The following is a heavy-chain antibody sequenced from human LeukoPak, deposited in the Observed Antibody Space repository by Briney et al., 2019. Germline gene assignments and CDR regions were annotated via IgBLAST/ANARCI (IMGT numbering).Heavy chain of an antibody. CDR1: GFTFSSYA. Sequence: PGGSLRLSCAASGFTFSSYAMSWVRQAPGKGLEWVSAISGSGGSTYYADSVKGRFTISRDNSKNTLYLQMNSLRAEDTAVYYCAKGITIFGVVEYYFDYWGQGTLVTVSS. D-gene: IGHD3-3*01. CDR2: ISGSGGST. CDR3: AKGITIFGVVEYYFDY. V-gene: IGHV3-23*01. J-gene: IGHJ4*02.